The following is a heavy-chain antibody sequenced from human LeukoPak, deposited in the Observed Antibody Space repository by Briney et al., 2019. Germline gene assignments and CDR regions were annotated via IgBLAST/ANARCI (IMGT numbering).Heavy chain of an antibody. CDR1: GGSISSSSYY. J-gene: IGHJ3*02. CDR3: ARFKSGGYYQPAFDI. Sequence: SETLSLTCTVSGGSISSSSYYWGWIRQPPGKGLEWIGYIYYSGSTYYNPSLKSRVTISVDTSKNQFSLKLSSVTAADTAVYYCARFKSGGYYQPAFDIWGQGTMVTVSS. V-gene: IGHV4-39*07. D-gene: IGHD3-22*01. CDR2: IYYSGST.